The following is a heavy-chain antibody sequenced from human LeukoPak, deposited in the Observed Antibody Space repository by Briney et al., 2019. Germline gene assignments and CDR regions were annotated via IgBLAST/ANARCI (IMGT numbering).Heavy chain of an antibody. CDR1: GFTFSSYA. J-gene: IGHJ3*02. Sequence: GGSLRLSCAASGFTFSSYAMSWVRQAPGKGLEWVSAISGSGGSTYYADSVKGRFTISRDNSKNTLYLQMNSLRAEDAAVYYCAEALSDFWSGSGAFDIWGQGTMVTVSS. D-gene: IGHD3-3*01. CDR3: AEALSDFWSGSGAFDI. V-gene: IGHV3-23*01. CDR2: ISGSGGST.